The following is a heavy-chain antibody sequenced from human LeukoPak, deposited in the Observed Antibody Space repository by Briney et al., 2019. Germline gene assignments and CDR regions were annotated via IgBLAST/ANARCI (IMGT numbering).Heavy chain of an antibody. D-gene: IGHD3-10*01. Sequence: PGGSLRLSCAASGFTFSSYGMHWVRQAPGKGLEWVAVISYDGSNKYYADSVKGRFTISRDNSKNTLYLQMNSLRAEDTAVYYCAKDRNYGYEAPNWFDPWGQGTLVTVSS. V-gene: IGHV3-30*18. CDR2: ISYDGSNK. CDR3: AKDRNYGYEAPNWFDP. CDR1: GFTFSSYG. J-gene: IGHJ5*02.